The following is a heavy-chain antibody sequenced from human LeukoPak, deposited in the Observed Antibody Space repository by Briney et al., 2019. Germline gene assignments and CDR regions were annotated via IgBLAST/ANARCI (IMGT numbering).Heavy chain of an antibody. CDR3: AKDNPPYGDYVFDY. CDR1: GFTFSSYG. J-gene: IGHJ4*02. V-gene: IGHV3-33*06. CDR2: IWYDGSNK. Sequence: PGGSLGLSCAASGFTFSSYGMHWVRQAPGKGLEWVAVIWYDGSNKYYADSVKGRFTISRDNSKNTLYLQMNSLRAEDTAVYYCAKDNPPYGDYVFDYWGQGTLVTVSS. D-gene: IGHD4-17*01.